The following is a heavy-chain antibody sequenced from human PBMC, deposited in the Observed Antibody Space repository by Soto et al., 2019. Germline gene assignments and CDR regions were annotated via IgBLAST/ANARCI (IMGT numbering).Heavy chain of an antibody. Sequence: SETLSLTCAVYGGSFSGYYWSWIRQPPGKGLEWIGEINHSGSTNYNPSLKSRVTISVDTSKNQFSLKLSSVTAADTAVYYCARVQGSSSWSDWFDPWGQGTLVTVPS. V-gene: IGHV4-34*01. CDR1: GGSFSGYY. CDR3: ARVQGSSSWSDWFDP. D-gene: IGHD6-13*01. J-gene: IGHJ5*02. CDR2: INHSGST.